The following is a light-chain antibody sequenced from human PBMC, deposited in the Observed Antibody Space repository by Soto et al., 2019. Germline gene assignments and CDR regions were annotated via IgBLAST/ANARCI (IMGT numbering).Light chain of an antibody. Sequence: SSELTQPPSLSAAPGQTARMTCGGANIGSKNVHWYQQKAGQAPKLVVYDDSDRPSGTPERFSGSNSGNTATLTISGVEAGDEADYYCQVYDARRDHVVFGGGTKLTVL. CDR3: QVYDARRDHVV. CDR1: NIGSKN. V-gene: IGLV3-21*02. J-gene: IGLJ2*01. CDR2: DDS.